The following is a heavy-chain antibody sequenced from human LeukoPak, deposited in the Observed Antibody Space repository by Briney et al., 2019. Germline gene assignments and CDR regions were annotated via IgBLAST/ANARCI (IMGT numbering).Heavy chain of an antibody. CDR2: IKQDESER. J-gene: IGHJ6*03. CDR1: GFTFSSYW. V-gene: IGHV3-7*01. CDR3: ARLSAYYYGSYFYYYMDV. Sequence: GGSLRLSCAASGFTFSSYWMTWVRQPPGKGPEWVANIKQDESERYSVDSVKGRFTISRDNAKNSVYLHMNSLRAEDTALYYCARLSAYYYGSYFYYYMDVWGKGTTVTVSS. D-gene: IGHD3-10*01.